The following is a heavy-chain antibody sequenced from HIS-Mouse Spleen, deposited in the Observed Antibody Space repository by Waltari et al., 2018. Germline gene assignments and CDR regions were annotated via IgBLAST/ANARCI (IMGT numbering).Heavy chain of an antibody. Sequence: QVQLVESGGGVVQPRTSLTLSCDASGFTFSSYAMHWVRQAPGKGLGWVAVISYDGSNKYYADSVKGRFTISRDNSKNPLYLQMNRVRAEVTAVYYCARGFRWHDAFDIWGQGTMVTVSS. J-gene: IGHJ3*02. CDR1: GFTFSSYA. CDR3: ARGFRWHDAFDI. V-gene: IGHV3-30-3*01. CDR2: ISYDGSNK. D-gene: IGHD2-15*01.